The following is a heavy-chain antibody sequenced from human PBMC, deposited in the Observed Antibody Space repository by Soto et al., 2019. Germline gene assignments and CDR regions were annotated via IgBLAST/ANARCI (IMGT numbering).Heavy chain of an antibody. Sequence: SETLSLTCAVYGGSFSGYYWSWIRQPPGKGLEWIGEINHSGSTNYNPSLKSRVTISVDTSKNQFSLKLSSVTAADTAVYYCARGRKTGSYWYFDLWGRGTLVT. CDR1: GGSFSGYY. J-gene: IGHJ2*01. CDR2: INHSGST. CDR3: ARGRKTGSYWYFDL. D-gene: IGHD1-1*01. V-gene: IGHV4-34*01.